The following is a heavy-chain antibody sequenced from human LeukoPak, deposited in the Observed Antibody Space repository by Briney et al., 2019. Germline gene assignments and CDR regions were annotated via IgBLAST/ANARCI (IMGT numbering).Heavy chain of an antibody. Sequence: GGSLRLSCEVSGFTFSSHAMSWVRQAPGKGLEWVSVISGGGSTTYYADSVKGRFTIFRDNSKNTLYLQMNGLSAEDTAVYYCASRDPCSGGTCYGLGYWGQGTLVTVSS. CDR3: ASRDPCSGGTCYGLGY. CDR2: ISGGGSTT. D-gene: IGHD2-15*01. J-gene: IGHJ4*02. CDR1: GFTFSSHA. V-gene: IGHV3-23*01.